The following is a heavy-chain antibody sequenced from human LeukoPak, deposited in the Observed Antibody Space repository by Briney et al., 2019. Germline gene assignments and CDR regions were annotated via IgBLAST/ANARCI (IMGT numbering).Heavy chain of an antibody. Sequence: ASVKVSCKASGGTFSSYAISWVRQAPGQGLEWMGRIIPIFGTANYAQKFQGRVTITTDESTSTAYMELSSLRSEDTAVYYCASPNSGYSYGDDAFDIWGQGTMVTVSS. CDR3: ASPNSGYSYGDDAFDI. D-gene: IGHD5-18*01. J-gene: IGHJ3*02. CDR2: IIPIFGTA. V-gene: IGHV1-69*05. CDR1: GGTFSSYA.